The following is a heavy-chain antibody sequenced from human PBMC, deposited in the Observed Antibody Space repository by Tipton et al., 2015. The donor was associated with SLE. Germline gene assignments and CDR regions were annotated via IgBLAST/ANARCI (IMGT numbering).Heavy chain of an antibody. Sequence: RSLRLSCTTSGFSFSAHWMNWVRQAPGRGLEWLATISHDGRSLQYADSVKGRFTVSRDNSQNTVLLQSKSPITEDTGIYYCASGYCRDDEDCHSSHLDYWGQGTLVTVSS. CDR3: ASGYCRDDEDCHSSHLDY. V-gene: IGHV3-30*03. CDR2: ISHDGRSL. J-gene: IGHJ4*02. D-gene: IGHD2-21*01. CDR1: GFSFSAHW.